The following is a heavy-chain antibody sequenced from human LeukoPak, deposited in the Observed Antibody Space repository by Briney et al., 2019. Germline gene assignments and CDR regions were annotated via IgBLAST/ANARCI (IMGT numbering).Heavy chain of an antibody. V-gene: IGHV3-48*04. CDR3: ARVIGSGSYYYFDY. CDR2: ISSSGSTI. CDR1: GFTFSSYA. J-gene: IGHJ4*02. Sequence: GGSLRLSCAASGFTFSSYAMSWVRQAPGKGLEWVSYISSSGSTIYYADSVKGRFTISRDNAKNSLYLQMNSLRAEDTAVYYCARVIGSGSYYYFDYWGQGTLVTVSS. D-gene: IGHD3-10*01.